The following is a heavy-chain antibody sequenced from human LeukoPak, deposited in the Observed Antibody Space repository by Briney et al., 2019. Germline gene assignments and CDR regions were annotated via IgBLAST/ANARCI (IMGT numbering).Heavy chain of an antibody. CDR3: AGGNPTAPTNGFLDY. Sequence: GGSLRLSCAASGFTVSSNYMSWVRQAPGEGLEWISIIYSSGITKYADSVKGRFTISRDNSMNTLYLQMDSLRAEDTAVYYCAGGNPTAPTNGFLDYWGQGTLVTVSS. CDR2: IYSSGIT. D-gene: IGHD1-14*01. CDR1: GFTVSSNY. J-gene: IGHJ4*02. V-gene: IGHV3-53*01.